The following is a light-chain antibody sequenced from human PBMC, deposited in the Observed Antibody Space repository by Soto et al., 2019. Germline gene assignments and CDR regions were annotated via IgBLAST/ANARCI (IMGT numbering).Light chain of an antibody. CDR2: DVS. CDR3: QQYKSYWT. J-gene: IGKJ1*01. CDR1: QSIRNW. V-gene: IGKV1-5*01. Sequence: DIQMTQSPSILSASVGDRVTLTCRASQSIRNWLAWYQQKPKKAPEFLIYDVSSLETGVPSRFSGSGSGTEFTLTINSLQPDDFATYYCQQYKSYWTFGQGTKVDIK.